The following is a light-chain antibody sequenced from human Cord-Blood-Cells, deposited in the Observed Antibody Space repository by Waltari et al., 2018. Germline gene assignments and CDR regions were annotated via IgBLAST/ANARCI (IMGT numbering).Light chain of an antibody. CDR1: SSDVGGYNS. Sequence: SALTQPASVSGSPGQSITISCTGTSSDVGGYNSVSWYQQHPGKAPKLMIYDVSKRPSGVSNRFSVSKSGNPASPTISGLQAEDEADYYCSSYTSSSTRVFGGGTKLTVL. CDR2: DVS. J-gene: IGLJ3*02. CDR3: SSYTSSSTRV. V-gene: IGLV2-14*03.